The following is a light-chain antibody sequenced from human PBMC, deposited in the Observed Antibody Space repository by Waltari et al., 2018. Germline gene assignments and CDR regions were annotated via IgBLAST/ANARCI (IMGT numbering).Light chain of an antibody. CDR3: YSTDSSGNHRV. CDR2: KDR. Sequence: SYELTQQPSVSVSPGQTARITCSGDELPTKYAYWYQQKSGQAPVLAIYKDRQRPSGIPDRCSGARSGTMATLTISGARREDEADYYCYSTDSSGNHRVFGGGTKLTVL. CDR1: ELPTKY. J-gene: IGLJ3*02. V-gene: IGLV3-10*01.